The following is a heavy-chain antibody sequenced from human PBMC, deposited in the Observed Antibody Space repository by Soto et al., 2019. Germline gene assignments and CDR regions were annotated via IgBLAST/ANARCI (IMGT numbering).Heavy chain of an antibody. J-gene: IGHJ5*02. V-gene: IGHV4-34*01. CDR1: GGSFSGYY. D-gene: IGHD1-26*01. CDR2: INHSGST. Sequence: QVQLQQWGAGLLKPSETLSLTCAGYGGSFSGYYWSWIRQPPGKGLEWIGEINHSGSTNYNPSLKSRVTISVDTSKNQFSLKLSSVTAADTAVYYCARGSGSLGLWGQGTLVTVSS. CDR3: ARGSGSLGL.